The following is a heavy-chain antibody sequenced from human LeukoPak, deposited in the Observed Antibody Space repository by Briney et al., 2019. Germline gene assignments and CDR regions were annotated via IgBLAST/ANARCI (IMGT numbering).Heavy chain of an antibody. CDR2: ISAYNGNT. CDR1: GYTFTSYG. D-gene: IGHD3-10*01. CDR3: ARGAPGHYYGSGSPFDY. J-gene: IGHJ4*02. V-gene: IGHV1-18*01. Sequence: ASVKVSCKASGYTFTSYGISWVRQAPGQGLEWMGWISAYNGNTNYAQKLQGRVTMTIDTSTSTAYMELRSLRSDDTAVYYCARGAPGHYYGSGSPFDYWGQGTLVTVSS.